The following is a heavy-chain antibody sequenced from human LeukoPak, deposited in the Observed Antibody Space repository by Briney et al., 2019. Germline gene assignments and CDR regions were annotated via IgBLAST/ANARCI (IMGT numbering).Heavy chain of an antibody. CDR2: IYYSGST. CDR1: GFTFSSYG. Sequence: PGGSLRLSCAASGFTFSSYGMSWVRQAPGKGLEWIGYIYYSGSTNYNPSLKSRVTISVDTSKNQFSLKLSSVTAADTAVYYCARQEGYCSGGSCYYSSGWFDPWGQGTLVTVSS. J-gene: IGHJ5*02. CDR3: ARQEGYCSGGSCYYSSGWFDP. D-gene: IGHD2-15*01. V-gene: IGHV4-59*01.